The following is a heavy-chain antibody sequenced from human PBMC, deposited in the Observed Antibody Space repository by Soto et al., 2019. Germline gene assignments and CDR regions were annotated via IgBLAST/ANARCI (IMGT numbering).Heavy chain of an antibody. J-gene: IGHJ5*02. Sequence: SGGSLRLSCAASGFTFSSYGMHWVRQAPGKGLEWVAVISYDGSNKYYADSVKGRFSISRDNSKNTLYLQMNSLRAEDTAVYYCAREAGSYDSRGYYNWFDPWGQGTLVTVSS. V-gene: IGHV3-33*01. CDR3: AREAGSYDSRGYYNWFDP. CDR2: ISYDGSNK. CDR1: GFTFSSYG. D-gene: IGHD3-22*01.